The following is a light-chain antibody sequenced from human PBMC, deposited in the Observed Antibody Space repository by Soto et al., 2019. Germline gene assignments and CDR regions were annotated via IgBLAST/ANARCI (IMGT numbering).Light chain of an antibody. CDR2: SNN. Sequence: QSVLTQPPSASGTPGQRVTISCSGSSSNIGSNTVNWYQQLPGTAPKLLIYSNNQRPSGVPDRFSGSKSGISASLAISGLQSEDEAEYYCAAWDDSLNVVFGGGTQLTVL. CDR1: SSNIGSNT. CDR3: AAWDDSLNVV. J-gene: IGLJ2*01. V-gene: IGLV1-44*01.